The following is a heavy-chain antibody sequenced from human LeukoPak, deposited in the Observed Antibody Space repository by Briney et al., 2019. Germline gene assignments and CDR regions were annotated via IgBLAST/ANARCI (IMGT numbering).Heavy chain of an antibody. Sequence: GGSLRLSCVASGFNVTNNYMTWVRQAPGKGLEWVSVIYIGGSTYYADSVKGRFTISRDNSKNTLYLQMNSLRAEDTAVYYCARAVFGVVTKSSLDYWGQGTLVTVSS. D-gene: IGHD3-3*01. CDR1: GFNVTNNY. V-gene: IGHV3-53*05. J-gene: IGHJ4*02. CDR3: ARAVFGVVTKSSLDY. CDR2: IYIGGST.